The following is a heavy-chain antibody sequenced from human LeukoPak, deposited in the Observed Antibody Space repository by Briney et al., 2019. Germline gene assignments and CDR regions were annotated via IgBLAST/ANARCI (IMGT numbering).Heavy chain of an antibody. CDR1: GGSISSYY. CDR3: ASGVDTSMVNY. J-gene: IGHJ4*02. V-gene: IGHV4-4*07. Sequence: PSETLSLTCTVSGGSISSYYLSWIRQPAGKGLEWIGRIYSRVTTYNPSLKSRVTMSADTSRNHVSLTLNSVTAADTAVYYCASGVDTSMVNYWGQGTLVTVSS. D-gene: IGHD5-18*01. CDR2: IYSRVT.